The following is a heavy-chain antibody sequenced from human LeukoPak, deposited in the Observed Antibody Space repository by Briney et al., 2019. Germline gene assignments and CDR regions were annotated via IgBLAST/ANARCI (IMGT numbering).Heavy chain of an antibody. CDR1: GDSVSSNSAA. CDR3: ARDGVDCSSTSCYPDFDY. D-gene: IGHD2-2*01. CDR2: TYYRSKWYN. V-gene: IGHV6-1*01. J-gene: IGHJ4*02. Sequence: SQTLSLTCAISGDSVSSNSAAWNWIKQSPSRGLECLGRTYYRSKWYNDYAVSVKSRITINPDTSKNQFSLQLNSVTPEDTAVYYCARDGVDCSSTSCYPDFDYWGQGTLVTVSS.